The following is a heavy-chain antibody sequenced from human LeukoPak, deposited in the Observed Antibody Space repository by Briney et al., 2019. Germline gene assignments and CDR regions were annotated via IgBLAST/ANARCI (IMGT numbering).Heavy chain of an antibody. CDR3: ARLVWDTTMADGDIDS. CDR1: GFTFSSYS. CDR2: ISSASTYI. D-gene: IGHD5-18*01. V-gene: IGHV3-21*01. J-gene: IGHJ4*02. Sequence: PGRSLRLSCAASGFTFSSYSMNWVRQAPGKGPEWVSSISSASTYIYYADSVKGRFTISRDNAKNSLYLQMNSLRAEDTAMYYWARLVWDTTMADGDIDSWGQGTLLIVSS.